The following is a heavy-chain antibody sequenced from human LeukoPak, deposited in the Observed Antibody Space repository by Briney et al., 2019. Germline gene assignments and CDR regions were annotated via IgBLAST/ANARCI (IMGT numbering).Heavy chain of an antibody. D-gene: IGHD4-17*01. V-gene: IGHV3-48*01. J-gene: IGHJ4*02. Sequence: GGSLRLSCAASGFTFSSYSMNWVRQAPGKGLEWVSYISSSSRTVYYADSVKGRFTISRDKAKNSLYLQMNSLRAEDTAVYYCARDLGMGGDYAYFDYWGQGTLVTVSS. CDR3: ARDLGMGGDYAYFDY. CDR2: ISSSSRTV. CDR1: GFTFSSYS.